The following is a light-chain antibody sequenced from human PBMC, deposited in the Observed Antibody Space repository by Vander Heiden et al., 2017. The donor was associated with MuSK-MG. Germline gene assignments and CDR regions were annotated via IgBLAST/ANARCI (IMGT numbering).Light chain of an antibody. V-gene: IGKV1-39*01. CDR1: QSISSY. J-gene: IGKJ1*01. Sequence: DIQMNQFPSSLSASVGDRVTITCRASQSISSYLDWYQQKPGKAPKLLIYAASSLQSGVPSRFSGSGSGTDFTLTISRLQPEDFATYYCQQSDSTLWTFGQGTKVEIK. CDR2: AAS. CDR3: QQSDSTLWT.